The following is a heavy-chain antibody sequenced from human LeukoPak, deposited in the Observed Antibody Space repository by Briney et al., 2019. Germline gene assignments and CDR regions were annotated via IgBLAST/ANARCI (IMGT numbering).Heavy chain of an antibody. Sequence: QPGGSLRLSCAASGFTFSDYGMHWVRQAPGKGLEWVAVISYGGTNKYYADSVKGRFTISRDNSKNTLFLQMNSLRAEDTAVYYCARDRSGYANDAFDFWGQGTMVTVSS. CDR3: ARDRSGYANDAFDF. CDR1: GFTFSDYG. J-gene: IGHJ3*01. D-gene: IGHD3-3*01. V-gene: IGHV3-30*03. CDR2: ISYGGTNK.